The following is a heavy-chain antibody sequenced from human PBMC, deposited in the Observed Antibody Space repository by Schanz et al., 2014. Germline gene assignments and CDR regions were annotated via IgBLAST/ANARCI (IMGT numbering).Heavy chain of an antibody. D-gene: IGHD5-12*01. J-gene: IGHJ4*02. Sequence: EVQLVESGGALVQPGGSLSLSCSASGFTFSDHWMSWVRQAPGKGLEWVANIKGDSSVKAYVDSVRGRFTLSRDNVKNSVYLQMNSLRVEDTAVYYCARDPNSVNELDYWGQGTLVTVSS. CDR3: ARDPNSVNELDY. CDR2: IKGDSSVK. CDR1: GFTFSDHW. V-gene: IGHV3-7*03.